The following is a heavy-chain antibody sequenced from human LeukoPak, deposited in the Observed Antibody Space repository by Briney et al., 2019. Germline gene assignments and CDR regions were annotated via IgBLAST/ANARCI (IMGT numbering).Heavy chain of an antibody. CDR2: INPNSGGT. Sequence: ASVKVSRKASGYTFTSYGISWVRQAPGQGLEWMGRINPNSGGTNYAQKFQGRVTMTRDTSISTAYMELSRLRSDDTAVYYCARERVVRSLGYMDVWGKGTTVTVSS. CDR1: GYTFTSYG. CDR3: ARERVVRSLGYMDV. J-gene: IGHJ6*03. V-gene: IGHV1-2*06. D-gene: IGHD2-21*01.